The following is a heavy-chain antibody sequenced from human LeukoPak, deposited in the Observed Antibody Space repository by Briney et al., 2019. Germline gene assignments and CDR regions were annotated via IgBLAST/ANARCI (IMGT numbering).Heavy chain of an antibody. J-gene: IGHJ5*02. D-gene: IGHD2-2*01. CDR2: IHPNSGGT. CDR1: GYTFTGYY. V-gene: IGHV1-2*02. CDR3: ARDPAGSTSCFDP. Sequence: ASVKLSCRASGYTFTGYYVHWLRQAPGQGLEWMGCIHPNSGGTNYAQNFQGRVTMTRDTPISTAYMELSSLRSDDTAVYCCARDPAGSTSCFDPWGQGTLVTVSS.